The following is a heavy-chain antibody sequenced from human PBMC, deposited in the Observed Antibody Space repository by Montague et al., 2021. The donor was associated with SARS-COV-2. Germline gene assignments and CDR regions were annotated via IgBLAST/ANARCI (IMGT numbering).Heavy chain of an antibody. J-gene: IGHJ6*02. Sequence: SETLSLTCAVSSGSFRGYYWSWIRQPPGKGLEWIGEINHSGSTTYNPSLECRVSISVDTSNKQFSLKVTSVTAADTAVYYCARLGAITLVRGITKADFSNYGMDVWGQGTTVTVSS. CDR3: ARLGAITLVRGITKADFSNYGMDV. V-gene: IGHV4-34*01. CDR1: SGSFRGYY. CDR2: INHSGST. D-gene: IGHD3-10*01.